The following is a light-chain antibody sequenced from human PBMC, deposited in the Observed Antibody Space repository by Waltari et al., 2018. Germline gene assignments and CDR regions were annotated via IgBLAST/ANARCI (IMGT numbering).Light chain of an antibody. J-gene: IGKJ1*01. Sequence: EIVLTQSPGTLSLSPGERATLSCRASQSVSRSLAWYQQKHCQAPRLLIYDASTRATGIPDRFSGSGSGTDFSLTISRLEPEDFAVYYCQKYVSLPATFGQGTKVEIK. CDR1: QSVSRS. V-gene: IGKV3-20*01. CDR2: DAS. CDR3: QKYVSLPAT.